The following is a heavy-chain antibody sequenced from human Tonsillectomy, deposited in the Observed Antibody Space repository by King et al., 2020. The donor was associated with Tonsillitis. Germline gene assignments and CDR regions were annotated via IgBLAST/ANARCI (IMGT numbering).Heavy chain of an antibody. V-gene: IGHV1-46*01. CDR1: GDTFTSYY. CDR2: INLSGGTK. D-gene: IGHD2-15*01. J-gene: IGHJ3*01. Sequence: VQLVESGAEVKNPGASVKLSCKAAGDTFTSYYMHWVRQAPGQGLEWMGLINLSGGTKSYAQKFQGRVIMTRDTYKTTVSLDMSSLRAEDTALYDCARGVVLPRAPGHQNLWGQGPSVPV. CDR3: ARGVVLPRAPGHQNL.